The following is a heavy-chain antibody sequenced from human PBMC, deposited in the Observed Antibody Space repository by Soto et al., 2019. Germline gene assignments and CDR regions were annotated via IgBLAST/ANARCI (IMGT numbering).Heavy chain of an antibody. D-gene: IGHD3-10*01. J-gene: IGHJ6*03. V-gene: IGHV4-59*01. CDR2: IYYSGST. CDR3: ARGMRGSGSYDNWRYYYYYYHMDV. Sequence: PSETLSLTCTVSGGSISSYYWSWIRQPPGKGLEWIGYIYYSGSTNYNPSLKSRVTISVDTSKNQFSLKLSSVTAADTAVYYCARGMRGSGSYDNWRYYYYYYHMDVWGKGTTVTVSS. CDR1: GGSISSYY.